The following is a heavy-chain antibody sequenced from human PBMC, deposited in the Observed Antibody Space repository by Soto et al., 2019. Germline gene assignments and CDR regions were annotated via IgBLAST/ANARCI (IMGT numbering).Heavy chain of an antibody. V-gene: IGHV1-3*01. J-gene: IGHJ6*02. CDR3: ATLYDFWSGYSHYYYYGMDV. CDR2: INAGNGNT. Sequence: ASVKVSWKASGYTFTSYSMHWVRQAPGQRLEWMGWINAGNGNTKYSQKFQGRVTITRDTSASTAYMELSSLRSEDTAVYYCATLYDFWSGYSHYYYYGMDVWGQGTTVTVSS. CDR1: GYTFTSYS. D-gene: IGHD3-3*01.